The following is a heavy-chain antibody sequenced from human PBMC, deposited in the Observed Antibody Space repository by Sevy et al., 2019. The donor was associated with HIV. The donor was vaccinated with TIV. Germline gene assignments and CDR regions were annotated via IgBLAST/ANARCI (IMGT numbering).Heavy chain of an antibody. D-gene: IGHD1-1*01. Sequence: GGSLRLSCAVSGFSFSDYYMSWIRQAPGKGLEWVSDISSRSTYIKYADSVKGRFTISRDNAKNSLSLQMNSLRADDTAVYYCARERNTYGQGFFDYWGQGTLVTVSS. CDR3: ARERNTYGQGFFDY. V-gene: IGHV3-11*06. CDR1: GFSFSDYY. J-gene: IGHJ4*02. CDR2: ISSRSTYI.